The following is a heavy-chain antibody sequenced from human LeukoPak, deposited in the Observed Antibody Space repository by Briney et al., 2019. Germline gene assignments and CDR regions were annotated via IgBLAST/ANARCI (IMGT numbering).Heavy chain of an antibody. CDR2: INHSGST. CDR3: ARAGWLRTKGYFDY. V-gene: IGHV4-34*01. Sequence: PSETPSPTLAVYCGCLSGYYWSWIPQPPRKGLEWVGEINHSGSTNYNPSLKSRVTISVDTSKNQFPLKLSSVTAADTAVYYCARAGWLRTKGYFDYWGQGTLVTVSS. J-gene: IGHJ4*02. D-gene: IGHD5-12*01. CDR1: CGCLSGYY.